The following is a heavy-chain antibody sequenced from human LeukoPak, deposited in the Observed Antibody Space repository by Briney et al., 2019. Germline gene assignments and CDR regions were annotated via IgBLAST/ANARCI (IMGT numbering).Heavy chain of an antibody. V-gene: IGHV4-31*03. Sequence: PSQTLSLTCTVSGGSISSGGYYWSWIRQHPGKGLEWIGYIYYSGSTYYNPSLKSRVTISVDTSKNQFSLKLSSVTAADTAVYYCARDREGIVVDGWFDPWGQGTLVTVSS. CDR1: GGSISSGGYY. J-gene: IGHJ5*02. CDR3: ARDREGIVVDGWFDP. CDR2: IYYSGST. D-gene: IGHD2-15*01.